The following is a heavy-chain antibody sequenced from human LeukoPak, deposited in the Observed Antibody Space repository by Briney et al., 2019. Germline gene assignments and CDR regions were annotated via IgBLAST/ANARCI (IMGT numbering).Heavy chain of an antibody. CDR3: ATLGQFDY. Sequence: GGSLRLTCAASGFTFSSYAMHWVRQAPGKGLEWVAVISYDGSNKYYADSVKGRFTISRDNSKNTLYLQMNSLRAEDTAMYYCATLGQFDYWGQGTLVTVSS. CDR1: GFTFSSYA. J-gene: IGHJ4*02. V-gene: IGHV3-30-3*01. CDR2: ISYDGSNK.